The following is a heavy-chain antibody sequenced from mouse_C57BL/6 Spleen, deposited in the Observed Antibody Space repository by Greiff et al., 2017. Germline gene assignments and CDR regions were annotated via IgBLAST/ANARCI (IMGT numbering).Heavy chain of an antibody. J-gene: IGHJ3*01. CDR2: IRLKSDNYAT. CDR1: GFTFSNYW. D-gene: IGHD2-4*01. CDR3: TAEDYDGNAY. V-gene: IGHV6-3*01. Sequence: EVKLVESGGGLVQPGGSMKLSCVASGFTFSNYWMNWVRQSPEKGLEWVAQIRLKSDNYATHYAESVKGRFTISRDDSKSSVYLQMNNLRAEDTGIYYCTAEDYDGNAYWGQGTLVTVSA.